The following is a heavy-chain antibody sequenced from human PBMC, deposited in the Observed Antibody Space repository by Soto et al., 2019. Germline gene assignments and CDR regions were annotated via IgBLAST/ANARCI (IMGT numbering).Heavy chain of an antibody. CDR3: ARARGPRGYYYMDV. Sequence: PSETLSLTCTVSGGSISSGGYYWSWIRQHPGKGLEWIGYIYYSGSTYYNPSLKSRVTISVDTSKNQFSLKLSSVTAADTAVYYCARARGPRGYYYMDVWGKGTTVTVSS. V-gene: IGHV4-31*03. CDR1: GGSISSGGYY. D-gene: IGHD3-16*01. J-gene: IGHJ6*03. CDR2: IYYSGST.